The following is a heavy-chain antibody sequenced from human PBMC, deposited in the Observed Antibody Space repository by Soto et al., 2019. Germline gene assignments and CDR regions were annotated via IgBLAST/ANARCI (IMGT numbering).Heavy chain of an antibody. J-gene: IGHJ4*02. V-gene: IGHV3-66*01. CDR1: GFTVSSNY. D-gene: IGHD6-19*01. CDR2: IYSADST. Sequence: GGSLRLSCAASGFTVSSNYMTWVRQAPGKGLEWVSIIYSADSTYYADSVRGRFTISRDNSKNTVYLQMNSLRAEDTAVYYCARGSSGWPFDYWGQGTLVTVSS. CDR3: ARGSSGWPFDY.